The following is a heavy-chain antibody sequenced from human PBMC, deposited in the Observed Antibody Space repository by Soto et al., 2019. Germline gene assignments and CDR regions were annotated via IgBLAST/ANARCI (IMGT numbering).Heavy chain of an antibody. CDR2: IGIGSSTT. J-gene: IGHJ3*01. CDR1: GFTFRNYG. CDR3: ARDQLYYNDISGRPLNAFDV. Sequence: EVDLVESGGGLVQSGGSLRLSCAASGFTFRNYGMNWVRQAPGKGLEWVSYIGIGSSTTYYADSVKGRFTISRDNAKNSLYLQMKRLRAEDTAVYYCARDQLYYNDISGRPLNAFDVWGQGTMVTVSS. V-gene: IGHV3-48*01. D-gene: IGHD3-22*01.